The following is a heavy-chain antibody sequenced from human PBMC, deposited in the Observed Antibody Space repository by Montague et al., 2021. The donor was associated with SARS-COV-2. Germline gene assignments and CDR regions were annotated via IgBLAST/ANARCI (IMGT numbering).Heavy chain of an antibody. D-gene: IGHD3-16*01. CDR3: AREEGDYGGMDV. J-gene: IGHJ6*02. Sequence: TLSLTCAVSGGSISSGGYSWSWIRQPPGKGLEWIGYIYHSGSTYYNPSLKSRVTISVDRSKNQFSLKLSSVTAAVTAVYYCAREEGDYGGMDVWGQGTTVTVSS. V-gene: IGHV4-30-2*01. CDR1: GGSISSGGYS. CDR2: IYHSGST.